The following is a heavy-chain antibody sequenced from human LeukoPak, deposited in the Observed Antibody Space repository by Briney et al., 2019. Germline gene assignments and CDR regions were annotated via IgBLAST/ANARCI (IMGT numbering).Heavy chain of an antibody. D-gene: IGHD4-17*01. J-gene: IGHJ3*01. CDR3: ARGTVFRAFDL. CDR1: GFNVSSNY. V-gene: IGHV3-53*04. CDR2: IYSGGYT. Sequence: GGSLRLSYAASGFNVSSNYMSWVRQAPGEGLEWVSVIYSGGYTYYAASVKGRFTIARHDSKNTVNLQMNSLRAEDTAVYFCARGTVFRAFDLWGQGTMVTVSS.